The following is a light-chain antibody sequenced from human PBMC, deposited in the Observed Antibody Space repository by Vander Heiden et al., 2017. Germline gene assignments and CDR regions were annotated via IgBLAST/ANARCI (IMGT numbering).Light chain of an antibody. J-gene: IGKJ2*01. CDR2: AAS. V-gene: IGKV1-39*01. Sequence: DIQMTQSPFSLSASVGDRVTITCRPSQCISSYLNWYQQKPGKATKLLIYAASSLQGGVPSRFSDSGSGTDFTLTISSLQLEHFATYYCRQSYSTPYTFGQGTKLEIK. CDR3: RQSYSTPYT. CDR1: QCISSY.